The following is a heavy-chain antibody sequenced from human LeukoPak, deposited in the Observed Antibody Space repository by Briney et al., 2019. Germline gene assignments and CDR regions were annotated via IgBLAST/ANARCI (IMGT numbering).Heavy chain of an antibody. V-gene: IGHV5-51*01. CDR2: VYPLDSET. D-gene: IGHD1-14*01. J-gene: IGHJ4*02. CDR1: GYSFNTFM. CDR3: VRHNTGADY. Sequence: HGESLKISCQTSGYSFNTFMIAWVRQAPGRGLEWMGLVYPLDSETRYGPSFQGQVTISADKSTSSAFLQWDSLKASDTAMYYCVRHNTGADYWGQGTLVTVSS.